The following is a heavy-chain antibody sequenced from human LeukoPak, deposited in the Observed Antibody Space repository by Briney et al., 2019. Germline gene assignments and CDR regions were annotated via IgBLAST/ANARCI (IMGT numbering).Heavy chain of an antibody. D-gene: IGHD3-22*01. V-gene: IGHV3-23*01. CDR3: AKPLNYYDSSAYGFDY. CDR2: ISGSGGST. Sequence: PGGSLRLSCAASGFTFSSYAMSWVRQAPGKGLEWVSAISGSGGSTYYADSVKGRFTISRDNSKNTLYLQMNSLRAEDTAVYYCAKPLNYYDSSAYGFDYWGQGTLVTVSS. CDR1: GFTFSSYA. J-gene: IGHJ4*02.